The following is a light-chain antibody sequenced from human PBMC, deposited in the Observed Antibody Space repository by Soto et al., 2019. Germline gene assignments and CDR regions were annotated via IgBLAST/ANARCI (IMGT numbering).Light chain of an antibody. CDR1: SSDIGVYNY. J-gene: IGLJ3*02. Sequence: QSVLTQPASVSGSPGQSITISCTGTSSDIGVYNYVSWYQQHPGEAPKLMIYEVSNRPSGVSNRFSGSKSGNTASLTITGLQAEDEADYYCSTSISRSTRVFGGGTKLTVL. CDR3: STSISRSTRV. V-gene: IGLV2-14*01. CDR2: EVS.